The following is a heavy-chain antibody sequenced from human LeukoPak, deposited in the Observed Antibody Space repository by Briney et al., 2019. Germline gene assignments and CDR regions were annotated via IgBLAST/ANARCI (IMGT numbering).Heavy chain of an antibody. CDR1: GFTFSSYS. CDR3: ARNSSSWHYFDY. J-gene: IGHJ4*02. V-gene: IGHV3-21*01. Sequence: GGSLRLSCAASGFTFSSYSMNWVRQAPGKGLEWVSSISSSSSYIYYADSVKGRFTISRDNAKNSLYLQMNSLGAEDTAVYYCARNSSSWHYFDYWGQGTLVTVSS. D-gene: IGHD6-13*01. CDR2: ISSSSSYI.